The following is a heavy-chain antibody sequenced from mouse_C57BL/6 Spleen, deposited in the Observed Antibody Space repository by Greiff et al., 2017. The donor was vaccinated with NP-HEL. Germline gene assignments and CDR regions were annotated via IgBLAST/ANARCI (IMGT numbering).Heavy chain of an antibody. CDR1: GYTFTDYE. CDR3: THYGSSYGYFDV. D-gene: IGHD1-1*01. J-gene: IGHJ1*03. V-gene: IGHV1-15*01. CDR2: IDPETGGT. Sequence: VKLQESGAELVRPGASVTLSCKASGYTFTDYEMHWVKQTPVHGLEWIGAIDPETGGTAYNQKFKGKAILTADKSSSTAYMELRSLTSEDSAVYYCTHYGSSYGYFDVWGTGTTVTVSS.